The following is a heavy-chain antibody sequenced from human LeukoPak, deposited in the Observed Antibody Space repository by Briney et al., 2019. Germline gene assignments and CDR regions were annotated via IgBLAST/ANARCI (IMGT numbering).Heavy chain of an antibody. CDR3: AWDGPAGP. Sequence: SETLSLTCSVFGGSISSADYYWSWIRQPPGKGLEWIGYIYYSGSTCYNPSLESRVSISVDTSKNQFSLHLSSVTAADTATYYCAWDGPAGPWGQGTLVTVSS. CDR2: IYYSGST. V-gene: IGHV4-30-4*01. CDR1: GGSISSADYY. D-gene: IGHD1-14*01. J-gene: IGHJ5*02.